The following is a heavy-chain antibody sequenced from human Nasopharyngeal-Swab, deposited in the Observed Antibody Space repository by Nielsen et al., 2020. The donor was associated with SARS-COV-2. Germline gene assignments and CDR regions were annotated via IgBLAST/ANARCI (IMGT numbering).Heavy chain of an antibody. J-gene: IGHJ4*02. D-gene: IGHD3-16*01. CDR3: ASGARRGRVPFDY. CDR2: INYSGTT. V-gene: IGHV4-34*01. CDR1: GGSFSGYY. Sequence: SETLCLTCAVYGGSFSGYYWTWIRQSPGKGLEWIGQINYSGTTNYNPSFKSRVAISVDAPKNQFSLKLKSVTAADTAVYYCASGARRGRVPFDYWGQGTQVTVSS.